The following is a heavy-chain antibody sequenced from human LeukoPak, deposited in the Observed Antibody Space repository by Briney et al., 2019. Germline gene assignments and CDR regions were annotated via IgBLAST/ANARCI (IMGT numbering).Heavy chain of an antibody. J-gene: IGHJ6*03. CDR3: ARASSSWYYYYYYMDV. Sequence: GGSLRLSCAASGFTFSSYWMSWVRQAPGKGLEWVANIKQDGSEKYYVDYVKGRFTITRDNAKNSMYLQMNSLRAEDTAVYYCARASSSWYYYYYYMDVCGKGTTVTVSS. CDR1: GFTFSSYW. D-gene: IGHD6-13*01. V-gene: IGHV3-7*04. CDR2: IKQDGSEK.